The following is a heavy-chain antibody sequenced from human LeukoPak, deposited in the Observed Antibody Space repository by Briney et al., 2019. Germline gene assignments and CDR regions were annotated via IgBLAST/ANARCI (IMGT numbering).Heavy chain of an antibody. Sequence: GASVKVSCKASGGTFSSYAISWVRQAPGQGLEWMGRIIPIFGTASYAQKFQGRVTITTDESTSTAYMELSSLRSEDTAVYYCARGLVGATTQGRLDIWGQGTMVTVSS. CDR1: GGTFSSYA. D-gene: IGHD1-26*01. CDR3: ARGLVGATTQGRLDI. CDR2: IIPIFGTA. J-gene: IGHJ3*02. V-gene: IGHV1-69*05.